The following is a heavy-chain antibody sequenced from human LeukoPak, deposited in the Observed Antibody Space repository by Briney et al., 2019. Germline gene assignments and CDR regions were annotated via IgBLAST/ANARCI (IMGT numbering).Heavy chain of an antibody. D-gene: IGHD4-23*01. Sequence: GGSLRLSCAASGFTFSNFWMNWVRQAPGKGLEWVANIKQDGSVKHYVDSVKGRFTISRDNTKNSLYLQTNSLRAEDTAVYYCARGRPHGNDYWGQGTLVTVSS. CDR3: ARGRPHGNDY. J-gene: IGHJ4*02. CDR2: IKQDGSVK. CDR1: GFTFSNFW. V-gene: IGHV3-7*01.